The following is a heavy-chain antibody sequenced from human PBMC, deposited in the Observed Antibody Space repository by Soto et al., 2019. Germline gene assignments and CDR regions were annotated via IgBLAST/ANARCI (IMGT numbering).Heavy chain of an antibody. Sequence: QVQLVESGGGVVQAGRSLRLSCAASGIIFTSYAMHWVRQAPGKGLEWVAFISYDGRNTYYADSVKGRFTISRDNSKNTLYLQMNSLRGEDTAVYYCARASPFSTSSPYYYYYGMDVWGQGTTVTVSS. J-gene: IGHJ6*02. CDR1: GIIFTSYA. V-gene: IGHV3-30*04. D-gene: IGHD6-6*01. CDR2: ISYDGRNT. CDR3: ARASPFSTSSPYYYYYGMDV.